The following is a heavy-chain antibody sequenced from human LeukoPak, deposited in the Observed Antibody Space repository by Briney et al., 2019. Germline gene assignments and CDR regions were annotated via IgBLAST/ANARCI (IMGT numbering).Heavy chain of an antibody. CDR3: AREPRGLVSTGSDAFDI. CDR1: GESLSGYY. J-gene: IGHJ3*02. Sequence: PSDTLSLTCAVYGESLSGYYWSWIRQSPGGGLEWIGEINHRGSSNYNPSLKSRVTISADRSKNQFSLKMTAVTAADRAVYYCAREPRGLVSTGSDAFDIWGQGTMVTVSS. D-gene: IGHD6-13*01. V-gene: IGHV4-34*01. CDR2: INHRGSS.